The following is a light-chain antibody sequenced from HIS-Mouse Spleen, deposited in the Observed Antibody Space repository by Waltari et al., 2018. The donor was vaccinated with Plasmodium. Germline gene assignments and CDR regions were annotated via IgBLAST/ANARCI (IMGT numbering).Light chain of an antibody. CDR2: KDS. Sequence: SYELTQPPSVSVSPGQTARITPSGDALPKQYAYWYQQKPGQAPVLVIYKDSERPSGIPERFSGSSSGTTVTLTISGVQAEDEADYYCQSADSSGTPNWVFGGGTKLTVL. V-gene: IGLV3-25*03. CDR3: QSADSSGTPNWV. CDR1: ALPKQY. J-gene: IGLJ3*02.